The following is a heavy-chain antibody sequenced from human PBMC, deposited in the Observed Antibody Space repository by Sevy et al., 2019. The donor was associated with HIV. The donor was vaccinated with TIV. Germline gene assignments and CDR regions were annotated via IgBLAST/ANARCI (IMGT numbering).Heavy chain of an antibody. J-gene: IGHJ6*03. CDR1: GYTFTSYG. V-gene: IGHV1-18*04. Sequence: ASLKVSCKASGYTFTSYGISWVRQAPGQGLEWMGWISAYNGNTNYAQKLQGRVTMTTDTSTSTAYMELRSLRSDDTAVYYCARWGSSWFNYYYYYYMDVWGKGTTVTVSS. CDR3: ARWGSSWFNYYYYYYMDV. CDR2: ISAYNGNT. D-gene: IGHD6-13*01.